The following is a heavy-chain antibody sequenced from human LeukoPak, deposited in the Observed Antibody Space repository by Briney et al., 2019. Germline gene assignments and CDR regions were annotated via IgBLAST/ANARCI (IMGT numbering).Heavy chain of an antibody. V-gene: IGHV3-9*01. CDR1: GFTFDDYA. CDR2: ISWNSGVI. J-gene: IGHJ4*02. Sequence: GRSLRLSCAASGFTFDDYAMHWVRQAPGKGLEWVSGISWNSGVIGYADSVKGRFTISRDNTKKSLYLQMNSLTADDTAVYYCVRGSIWSPDNWGQGTLVTVSS. D-gene: IGHD3-10*01. CDR3: VRGSIWSPDN.